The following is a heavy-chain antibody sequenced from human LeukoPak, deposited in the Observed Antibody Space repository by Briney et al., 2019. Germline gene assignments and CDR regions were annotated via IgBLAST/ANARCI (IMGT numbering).Heavy chain of an antibody. CDR2: IYHSGST. Sequence: PSGTLSLTCAVSGGSISSGIWWSWVRQPPGKGLEWIGKIYHSGSTNYNPSLRSRVTISVDKSKNQFSLKLSSVIAADTAMYYCAREQLVGSRYFDYWGQGTLVTVSS. D-gene: IGHD6-6*01. CDR3: AREQLVGSRYFDY. J-gene: IGHJ4*02. V-gene: IGHV4-4*02. CDR1: GGSISSGIW.